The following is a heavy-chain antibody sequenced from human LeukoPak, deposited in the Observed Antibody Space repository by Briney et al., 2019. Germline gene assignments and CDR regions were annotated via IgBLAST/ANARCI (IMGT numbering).Heavy chain of an antibody. D-gene: IGHD3-10*01. Sequence: GGSLRLSCAASGFTVSSNYMSWVRQAPGKGLEWVSVIYSGGNTYYADSVKGRFTISRDNSKNTLYLQMNSLRAEDTAVYYCAKKLLWSMGAFDIWGQGTMVTVSS. CDR2: IYSGGNT. J-gene: IGHJ3*02. CDR3: AKKLLWSMGAFDI. CDR1: GFTVSSNY. V-gene: IGHV3-53*01.